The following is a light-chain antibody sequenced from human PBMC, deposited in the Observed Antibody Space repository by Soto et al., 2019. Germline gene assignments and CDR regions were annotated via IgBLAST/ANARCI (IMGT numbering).Light chain of an antibody. V-gene: IGKV1-5*01. J-gene: IGKJ5*01. CDR2: AAS. CDR1: QNIRSR. Sequence: DFQMTQSPSTLSASVGDRVTITCRASQNIRSRLAWYQQKPGTAPKLLIYAASTLQSGVPSRFSGSGSGTDFTLTISSLQPEDFATYYCQQLNSYRITFGQGTRLEI. CDR3: QQLNSYRIT.